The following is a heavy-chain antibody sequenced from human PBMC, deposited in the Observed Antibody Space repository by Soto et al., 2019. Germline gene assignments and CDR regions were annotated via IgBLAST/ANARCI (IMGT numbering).Heavy chain of an antibody. J-gene: IGHJ4*02. CDR1: GGTFSSYT. Sequence: QVQLVQSGAEVKKPGSSVKVSCKASGGTFSSYTISWVRQAPGQGLEWMGRIIPILGIANYAQKFQGRVTITADKSTSTAYMELSSLRSEDTAVHYCARAKERMTTVSSFDYWGQGTLVTVSS. V-gene: IGHV1-69*02. CDR2: IIPILGIA. CDR3: ARAKERMTTVSSFDY. D-gene: IGHD4-4*01.